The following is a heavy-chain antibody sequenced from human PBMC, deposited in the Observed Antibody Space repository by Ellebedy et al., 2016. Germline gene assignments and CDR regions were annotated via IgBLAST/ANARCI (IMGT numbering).Heavy chain of an antibody. V-gene: IGHV1-2*04. CDR3: ARELAVGYFDY. J-gene: IGHJ4*02. CDR1: GYTFTGYY. D-gene: IGHD6-19*01. CDR2: INPNSGGT. Sequence: ASVKVSCKASGYTFTGYYMHWVRQAPGQGLEWMGWINPNSGGTNCAQKFQGWVTMTRDTSISTAYMELSRLRSDDTAVYYCARELAVGYFDYWGQGTLVTVSS.